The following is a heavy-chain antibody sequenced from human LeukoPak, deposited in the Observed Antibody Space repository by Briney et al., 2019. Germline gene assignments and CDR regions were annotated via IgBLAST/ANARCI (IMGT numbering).Heavy chain of an antibody. V-gene: IGHV3-30*02. CDR2: IRSDASNK. J-gene: IGHJ6*04. CDR3: AELGITMIGGV. Sequence: GGSLRLSCAASGFNFSNYDMHWVRHAPGKGLEWVAFIRSDASNKYYADSVKGRFTISRDNAKNSLYLQMNSLRAEDTAVYYCAELGITMIGGVWGKGTTVTISS. CDR1: GFNFSNYD. D-gene: IGHD3-10*02.